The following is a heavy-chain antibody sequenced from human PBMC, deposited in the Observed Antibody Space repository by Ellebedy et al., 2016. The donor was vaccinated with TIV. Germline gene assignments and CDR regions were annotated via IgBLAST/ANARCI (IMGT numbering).Heavy chain of an antibody. J-gene: IGHJ6*03. CDR2: ISETGST. Sequence: MPSETLSLTCTVSGGSISPYYWSWVRQSPGKGLEWIGFISETGSTNYSPSLEGRVTISADTSKNQFSLNLTSVTAADTALYYCARRLRVLLRTDYFFYMDVWGKGTTAIVSS. D-gene: IGHD2-15*01. CDR3: ARRLRVLLRTDYFFYMDV. CDR1: GGSISPYY. V-gene: IGHV4-59*01.